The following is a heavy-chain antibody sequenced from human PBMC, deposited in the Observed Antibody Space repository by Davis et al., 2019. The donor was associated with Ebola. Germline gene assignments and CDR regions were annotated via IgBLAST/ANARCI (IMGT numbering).Heavy chain of an antibody. CDR2: RYPGDSDT. D-gene: IGHD2-2*01. J-gene: IGHJ4*02. V-gene: IGHV5-51*01. Sequence: GESLKISCKGSGYSFTSYWIGWVRQMPGKGLEWMVRRYPGDSDTRYSPSFQGHVTISADKSISTAYLQWSSLKASDTAMYYCAIVPAARKTYYFDYWGQGTLVTVSS. CDR3: AIVPAARKTYYFDY. CDR1: GYSFTSYW.